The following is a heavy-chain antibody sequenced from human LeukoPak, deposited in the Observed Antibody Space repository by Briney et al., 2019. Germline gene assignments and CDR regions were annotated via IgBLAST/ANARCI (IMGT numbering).Heavy chain of an antibody. CDR2: IKQDGSET. V-gene: IGHV3-7*02. CDR1: GFTFNNHY. Sequence: GGSLRLSCAASGFTFNNHYMTWVRQAPGKGLEWVANIKQDGSETYYLDSVKGRFTISRDNAKNSLYLQMNSLRADDTAVYYCAKVPYPGIAVAGVDHWGQGTLVTVSS. J-gene: IGHJ4*02. D-gene: IGHD6-19*01. CDR3: AKVPYPGIAVAGVDH.